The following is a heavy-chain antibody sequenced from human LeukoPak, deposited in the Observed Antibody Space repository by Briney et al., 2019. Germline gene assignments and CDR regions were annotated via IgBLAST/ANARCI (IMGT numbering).Heavy chain of an antibody. CDR2: ISAYNGNT. CDR1: GGTFRCYA. Sequence: GASVKVSCKASGGTFRCYAINWVRQAPGQGLEWMGWISAYNGNTKYAQKLQGRVTMTTDTSTSTAYMELRSLRSDDTAVYYCARAVPAAMLVVDWFDPWGQGTLVTVSS. V-gene: IGHV1-18*01. J-gene: IGHJ5*02. CDR3: ARAVPAAMLVVDWFDP. D-gene: IGHD2-2*01.